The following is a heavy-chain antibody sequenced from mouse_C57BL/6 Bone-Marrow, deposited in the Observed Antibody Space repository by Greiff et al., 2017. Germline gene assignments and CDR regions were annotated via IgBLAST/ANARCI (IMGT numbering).Heavy chain of an antibody. Sequence: QVQLKESGPGLVQPSQSLSITCTVSGFSLTSYGVHWVRQSPGKGLEWLGVIWRGGSTDYNAAFMSRLSITKDNSKSQVFFKMNSLQADDTAIYYCAKNWDYGSTWFAYWGQGTLVTVSA. J-gene: IGHJ3*01. D-gene: IGHD1-1*01. CDR3: AKNWDYGSTWFAY. CDR1: GFSLTSYG. V-gene: IGHV2-5*01. CDR2: IWRGGST.